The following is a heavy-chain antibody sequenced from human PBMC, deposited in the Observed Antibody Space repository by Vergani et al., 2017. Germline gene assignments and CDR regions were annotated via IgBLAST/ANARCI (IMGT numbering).Heavy chain of an antibody. Sequence: VELLESGGGLAQPGGSLRVSCSASGFRVTTYYMSWVRQAPGKGLEWVSAINANGAATGYADSVKGRFTISRDNAVNSLYLQMNSLRVEDTAFYYCTRSLLYCISAGCFPLQFDSWGQGALVTVSS. D-gene: IGHD2-2*01. CDR2: INANGAAT. CDR3: TRSLLYCISAGCFPLQFDS. V-gene: IGHV3-20*04. J-gene: IGHJ4*02. CDR1: GFRVTTYY.